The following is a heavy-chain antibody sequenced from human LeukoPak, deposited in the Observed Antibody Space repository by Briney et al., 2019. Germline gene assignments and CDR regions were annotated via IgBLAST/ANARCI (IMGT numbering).Heavy chain of an antibody. CDR2: INSDGSST. J-gene: IGHJ4*02. CDR1: GFTISTYW. CDR3: ARDPTTAQTFGD. V-gene: IGHV3-74*01. D-gene: IGHD4-17*01. Sequence: GGSLRLSCAASGFTISTYWMHWVRQAPGKGLVWVSRINSDGSSTSYADSVKGRFTISRDNAKNTLYLQMNSLRAEDTAVYYCARDPTTAQTFGDWGQGTLVSVSS.